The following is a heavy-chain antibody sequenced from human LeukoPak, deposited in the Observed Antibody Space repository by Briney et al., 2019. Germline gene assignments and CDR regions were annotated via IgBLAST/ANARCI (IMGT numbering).Heavy chain of an antibody. J-gene: IGHJ5*02. CDR1: GGSFSGYY. CDR2: INHSGST. Sequence: PSETLSLTCAVYGGSFSGYYWSWIRQPPGKGLEWIGEINHSGSTNYNPSLKSRVTISVDTSKNQFSLKLSSVTAADTAVYYCARHPYYYGSGSSWGQGTLVTVSS. V-gene: IGHV4-34*01. D-gene: IGHD3-10*01. CDR3: ARHPYYYGSGSS.